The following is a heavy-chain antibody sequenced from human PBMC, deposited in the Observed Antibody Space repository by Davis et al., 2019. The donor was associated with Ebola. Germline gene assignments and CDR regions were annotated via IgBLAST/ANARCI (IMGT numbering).Heavy chain of an antibody. CDR1: GFTFSSYG. D-gene: IGHD3-10*01. V-gene: IGHV3-30*03. Sequence: GESLKISCAASGFTFSSYGMHWVRQAPGKGLEWVALISDEESYKYYADSVQDRFTISRDNSKNTLYLQMNRLRAEDTAVYYCARDGPDYGSGSYYKVGAFDIWGQGTTVTVSS. CDR2: ISDEESYK. J-gene: IGHJ3*02. CDR3: ARDGPDYGSGSYYKVGAFDI.